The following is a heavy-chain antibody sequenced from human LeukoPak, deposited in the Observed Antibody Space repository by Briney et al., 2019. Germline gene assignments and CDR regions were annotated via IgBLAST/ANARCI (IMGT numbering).Heavy chain of an antibody. CDR3: AKDLWFGELMMSPFDY. D-gene: IGHD3-10*01. Sequence: GGSLRLSCAASGFTFGSYAMSWVRQAPGKGLEWVSAISGSGGSTYYADSVKGRFTISRDNSKNTLYLQMNSLRAEDTAVYYCAKDLWFGELMMSPFDYWGQGTLVTVSS. J-gene: IGHJ4*02. V-gene: IGHV3-23*01. CDR1: GFTFGSYA. CDR2: ISGSGGST.